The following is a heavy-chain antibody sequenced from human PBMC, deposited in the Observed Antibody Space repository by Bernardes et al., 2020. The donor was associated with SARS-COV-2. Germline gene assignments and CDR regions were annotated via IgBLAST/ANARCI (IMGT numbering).Heavy chain of an antibody. Sequence: GGSLRLSCAASGFTFSSYWMSWVRQAPGKGLEWVANIKQDGSETYSVDSVKGRFTISRDNAKNSLFLQMNRLRVEDTAVYYCARVQGSSWYFDSWGQGTLVTVSS. CDR1: GFTFSSYW. V-gene: IGHV3-7*01. CDR2: IKQDGSET. CDR3: ARVQGSSWYFDS. J-gene: IGHJ4*02. D-gene: IGHD6-13*01.